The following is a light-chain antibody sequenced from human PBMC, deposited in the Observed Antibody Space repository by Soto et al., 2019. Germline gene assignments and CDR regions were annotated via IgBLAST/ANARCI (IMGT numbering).Light chain of an antibody. CDR3: HQYNNWPPWT. V-gene: IGKV3-15*01. CDR1: RGISSN. J-gene: IGKJ1*01. Sequence: IVMTQAPATLSVSPGERATLSCRASRGISSNLAWYQQKPGQAPRLLIYDASTRATGIPARFSGSGCGTEFTLTISSLQSEDFAVYYCHQYNNWPPWTFGQGTKVDIK. CDR2: DAS.